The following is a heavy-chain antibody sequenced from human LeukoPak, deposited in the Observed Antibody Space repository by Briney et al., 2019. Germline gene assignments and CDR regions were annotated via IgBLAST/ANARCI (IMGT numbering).Heavy chain of an antibody. D-gene: IGHD1-26*01. CDR1: GFTFSKYG. CDR2: ISGSGGST. Sequence: GGTLRLSCAASGFTFSKYGMSWVRQAPGKGLEWVSAISGSGGSTYYADSVKGRFTISRDNAKNSLYLQMNSLRAEDTALYYCAKDMMAIVGGTTSAFDMWGQGTMVTVSS. V-gene: IGHV3-23*01. J-gene: IGHJ3*02. CDR3: AKDMMAIVGGTTSAFDM.